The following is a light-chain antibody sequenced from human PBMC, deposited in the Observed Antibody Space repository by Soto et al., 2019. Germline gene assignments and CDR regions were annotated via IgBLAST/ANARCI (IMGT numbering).Light chain of an antibody. CDR2: GAS. CDR3: QQYGTSYWT. CDR1: QSVSSNY. Sequence: EIVLTQSPGTLSLSPGERATLSCTTSQSVSSNYFAWYQQKPGQAPRLLIHGASKRASGIPDRFSGSGSGTDFTLTINRLEPEDFAVYYCQQYGTSYWTFGQGTKVEFK. V-gene: IGKV3-20*01. J-gene: IGKJ1*01.